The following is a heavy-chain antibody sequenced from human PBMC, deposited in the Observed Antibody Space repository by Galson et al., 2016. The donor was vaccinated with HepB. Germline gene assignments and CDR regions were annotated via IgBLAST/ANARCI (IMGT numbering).Heavy chain of an antibody. D-gene: IGHD4-17*01. V-gene: IGHV3-7*01. J-gene: IGHJ4*02. CDR3: ARHGYWNFYY. CDR2: IKPDGREK. Sequence: SLRLSCAASGFTFSSSWMGWARQAPGKGLEWVANIKPDGREKYYVDSVQGRFTVSRDNAENSLFLQMNNLRAEDTAVYYCARHGYWNFYYWGQGTLGTVSS. CDR1: GFTFSSSW.